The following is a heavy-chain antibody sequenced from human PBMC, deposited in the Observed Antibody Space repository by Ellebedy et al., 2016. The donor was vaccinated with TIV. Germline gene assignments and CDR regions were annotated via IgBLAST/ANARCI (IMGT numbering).Heavy chain of an antibody. CDR2: IWYDGSNK. CDR1: GFTFSSYG. D-gene: IGHD3-3*01. J-gene: IGHJ4*02. Sequence: GESLKISCAASGFTFSSYGMHWVRQAPGKGLEWVAVIWYDGSNKYYADSVKGRFTISRDNSKKTLYLQMNSLRAEDTAVYYCARDKEGIFGVVTTYYFDYWGQGTLVTVSS. CDR3: ARDKEGIFGVVTTYYFDY. V-gene: IGHV3-33*01.